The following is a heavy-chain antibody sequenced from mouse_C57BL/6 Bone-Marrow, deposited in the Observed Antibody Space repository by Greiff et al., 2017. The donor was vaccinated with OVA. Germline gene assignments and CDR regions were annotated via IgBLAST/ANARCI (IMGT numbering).Heavy chain of an antibody. V-gene: IGHV1-81*01. D-gene: IGHD1-1*01. CDR1: GYTFTSYG. J-gene: IGHJ2*01. Sequence: VKLQESGAELARPGASVKLSCKASGYTFTSYGISWVKQRTGQGLEWIGEIYPRSGNTYYNEKFKGKATLTADKSSSTAYMELRSLTSEDSAVYFCARLPRSYGSSSDYWGQGTTLTVSS. CDR2: IYPRSGNT. CDR3: ARLPRSYGSSSDY.